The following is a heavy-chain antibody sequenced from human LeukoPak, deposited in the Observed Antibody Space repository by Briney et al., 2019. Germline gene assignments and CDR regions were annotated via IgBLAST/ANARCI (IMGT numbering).Heavy chain of an antibody. CDR1: GNYW. V-gene: IGHV3-74*01. D-gene: IGHD2/OR15-2a*01. CDR3: VSFYETY. Sequence: GGSLRLSCAASGNYWMHWVRQAPGKGLVWVSHINSDGSWTSYADSVKGRFTISKDNAKNTVYLLMNSLRAEDTAVYYCVSFYETYWGRGTLVTVSS. J-gene: IGHJ4*02. CDR2: INSDGSWT.